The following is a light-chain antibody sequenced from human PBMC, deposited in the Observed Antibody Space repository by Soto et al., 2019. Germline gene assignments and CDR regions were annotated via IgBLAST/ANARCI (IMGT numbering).Light chain of an antibody. CDR2: GAS. Sequence: EIVLTQSPGTLSLSPGERATLSCGASQSVSSSYLAWYQQKVGQAPRLLIYGASSRATGIPDRFSGSGSGTDFTLTISRLEPEDFAVYYCQQYGTSLFTFGPGTKVDIK. J-gene: IGKJ3*01. CDR3: QQYGTSLFT. CDR1: QSVSSSY. V-gene: IGKV3-20*01.